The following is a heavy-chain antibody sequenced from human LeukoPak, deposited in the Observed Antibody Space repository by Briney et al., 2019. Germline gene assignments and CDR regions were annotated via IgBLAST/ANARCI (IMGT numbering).Heavy chain of an antibody. Sequence: PGRSLRLSCAASGFTFSSYAMHWVRQAPGKGLEWVAVISYDGSNKYYADSVKGRFTISRDNSKNTLYLQMNSLRAEDTAVYYCARDLPLPHFHTYYYGSGSYGGLDYWGQGTLVTVSS. V-gene: IGHV3-30-3*01. D-gene: IGHD3-10*01. J-gene: IGHJ4*02. CDR3: ARDLPLPHFHTYYYGSGSYGGLDY. CDR2: ISYDGSNK. CDR1: GFTFSSYA.